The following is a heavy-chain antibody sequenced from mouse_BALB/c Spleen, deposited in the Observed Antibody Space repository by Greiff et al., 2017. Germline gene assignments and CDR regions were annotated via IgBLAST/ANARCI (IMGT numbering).Heavy chain of an antibody. CDR2: ISNLAYSI. D-gene: IGHD2-14*01. Sequence: EVQRVESGGGLVQPGGSRKLSCAASGFTFSDYGMAWVRQAPGKGLEWVAFISNLAYSIYYADTVTGRFTISRENAKNTLYLEMSSLRSEDTAMYYCARELRYGTLAMDYWGQGTSVTVSS. CDR3: ARELRYGTLAMDY. J-gene: IGHJ4*01. CDR1: GFTFSDYG. V-gene: IGHV5-15*02.